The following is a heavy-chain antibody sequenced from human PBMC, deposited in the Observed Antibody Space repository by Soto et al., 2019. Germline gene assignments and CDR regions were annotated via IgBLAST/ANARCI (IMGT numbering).Heavy chain of an antibody. J-gene: IGHJ4*02. D-gene: IGHD6-19*01. Sequence: GGSLRLSCAASGFTFSSYAMHWVRQAPGKGLEWVAVISYDGSNKYYADSVKGRFTTSRDNSKNTLYLQMNSLGAEDTAVYYCARDSSGFLDYWGQGTLVTVSS. CDR3: ARDSSGFLDY. CDR1: GFTFSSYA. V-gene: IGHV3-30-3*01. CDR2: ISYDGSNK.